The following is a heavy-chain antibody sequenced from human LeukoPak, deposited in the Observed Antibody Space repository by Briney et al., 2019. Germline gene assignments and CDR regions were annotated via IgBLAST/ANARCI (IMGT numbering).Heavy chain of an antibody. CDR2: MNPNSGNT. D-gene: IGHD2-21*02. V-gene: IGHV1-8*01. J-gene: IGHJ4*02. Sequence: ASVKVSCKASGYTFTSYDINWVRQATGRGLEWMGWMNPNSGNTGYAQKFQGRVTMTRNTSISTAYMELSSLRSEDTAVYYCARGLIDGYGTDIDYWGQGTLVTVSS. CDR3: ARGLIDGYGTDIDY. CDR1: GYTFTSYD.